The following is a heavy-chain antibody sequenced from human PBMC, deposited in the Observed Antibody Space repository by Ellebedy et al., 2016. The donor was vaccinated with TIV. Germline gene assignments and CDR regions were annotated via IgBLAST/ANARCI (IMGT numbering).Heavy chain of an antibody. CDR1: GGSFSTYA. V-gene: IGHV1-69*04. D-gene: IGHD2-2*01. J-gene: IGHJ4*02. CDR2: IMPILGLA. CDR3: GRDDVLVTAALFYFHY. Sequence: AASVKVSCKASGGSFSTYAISWVRQAPGQGLEWMGRIMPILGLASYAQKFQGRVTMTRDTSTSTVYMELSSLRSDDTAVYYCGRDDVLVTAALFYFHYWGQGTLVTVSS.